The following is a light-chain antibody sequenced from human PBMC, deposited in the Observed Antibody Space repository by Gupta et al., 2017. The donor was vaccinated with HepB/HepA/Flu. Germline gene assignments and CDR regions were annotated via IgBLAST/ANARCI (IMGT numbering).Light chain of an antibody. V-gene: IGKV3-11*01. CDR2: DAS. Sequence: EIVLTQSPATLSLSPGERATLSCRASQSVSSYLAWYQQKPGQAPRLLIYDASNRATGIPARFSGSGSGTDFTLTISRLEPEDFAVYYCQQRSNWPPGGWTFGQGTKVEIK. J-gene: IGKJ1*01. CDR1: QSVSSY. CDR3: QQRSNWPPGGWT.